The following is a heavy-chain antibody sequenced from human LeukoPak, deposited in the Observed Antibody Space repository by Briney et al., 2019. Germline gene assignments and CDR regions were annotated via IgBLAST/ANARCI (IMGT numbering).Heavy chain of an antibody. CDR2: IYYSGST. CDR3: ARERGVVPALGMDV. CDR1: GGSISSGGYY. V-gene: IGHV4-30-4*01. D-gene: IGHD2-2*01. J-gene: IGHJ6*02. Sequence: SQTLSLTCTVSGGSISSGGYYWSWIRQPPGRGLEWIGYIYYSGSTYYNPSLKSRVTISVDTSKNQFSLKLSSVTAADTAVYYCARERGVVPALGMDVWGQGTTVTVSS.